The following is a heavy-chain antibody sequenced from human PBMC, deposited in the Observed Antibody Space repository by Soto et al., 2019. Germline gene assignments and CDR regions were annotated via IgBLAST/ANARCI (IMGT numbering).Heavy chain of an antibody. V-gene: IGHV1-69*13. J-gene: IGHJ5*02. CDR1: GGTFSSYA. Sequence: SVKVSCKASGGTFSSYAISWVRQAPGQGLEWMGGIIPIFGTANYAQKFQGRVTITADESTSTAYMELSSLRSEDTAVYYCARVVPGSGSYPNWFDLWGQGTLVTVSS. CDR2: IIPIFGTA. D-gene: IGHD3-10*01. CDR3: ARVVPGSGSYPNWFDL.